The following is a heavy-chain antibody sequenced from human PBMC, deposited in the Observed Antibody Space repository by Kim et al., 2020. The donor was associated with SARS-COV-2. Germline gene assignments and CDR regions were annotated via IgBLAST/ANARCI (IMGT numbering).Heavy chain of an antibody. CDR3: AKGAYLPYYYDSSGYRDAFDI. V-gene: IGHV3-30*18. D-gene: IGHD3-22*01. CDR1: GFTFSSYG. CDR2: ISYDGSNK. Sequence: GGSLRLSCAASGFTFSSYGMHWVRQAPGKGLEWVAVISYDGSNKYYADSVKGRFTISRDNSKNTLYLQMNSLRAEDTAVYYCAKGAYLPYYYDSSGYRDAFDIWGQGTMVTVSS. J-gene: IGHJ3*02.